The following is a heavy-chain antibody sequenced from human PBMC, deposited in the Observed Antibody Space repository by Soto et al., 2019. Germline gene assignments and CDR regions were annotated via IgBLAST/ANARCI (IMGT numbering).Heavy chain of an antibody. CDR3: AGDSSGYSYNAFDX. J-gene: IGHJ3*02. D-gene: IGHD3-22*01. CDR1: GFTFSSYW. V-gene: IGHV3-74*01. Sequence: GSLRLSCTASGFTFSSYWMHWVRQAPGKGLVWVSRINSGGSTTIYADSVKGRLTISRDNAKNTLYLQMNSLRDEDTAVYYCAGDSSGYSYNAFDXWGQGTMGNVS. CDR2: INSGGSTT.